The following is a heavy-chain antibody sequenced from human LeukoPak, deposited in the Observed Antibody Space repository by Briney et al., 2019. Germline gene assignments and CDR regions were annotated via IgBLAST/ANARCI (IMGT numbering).Heavy chain of an antibody. Sequence: GASVKVSCKASGGTFSSYAISWVRQAPGQGLEWMGRIIPILGIANYAQKFQGRVTITADKSTSTAHMELSSLRSEDTAVYYCARGYGGNSVVVDYWGQGTLVTVSS. CDR1: GGTFSSYA. V-gene: IGHV1-69*04. D-gene: IGHD4-23*01. CDR3: ARGYGGNSVVVDY. J-gene: IGHJ4*02. CDR2: IIPILGIA.